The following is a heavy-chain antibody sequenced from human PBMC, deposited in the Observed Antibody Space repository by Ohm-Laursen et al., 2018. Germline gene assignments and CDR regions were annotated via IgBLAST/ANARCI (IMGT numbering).Heavy chain of an antibody. CDR1: GFTFSTYP. V-gene: IGHV3-74*01. J-gene: IGHJ6*02. CDR2: ADSGGSAT. Sequence: SLRLSCAAIGFTFSTYPMHWVRQGPGKGVVWVSRADSGGSATSYADSVKGRFTISRDNAKNTLYLQMNSLRAEDTAVYFCAREDPSYYYGMDVWGQGTTVTVSS. CDR3: AREDPSYYYGMDV.